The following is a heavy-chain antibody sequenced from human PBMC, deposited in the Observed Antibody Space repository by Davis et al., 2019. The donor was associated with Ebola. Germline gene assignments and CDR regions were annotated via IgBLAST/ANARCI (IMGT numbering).Heavy chain of an antibody. J-gene: IGHJ6*04. CDR1: GYTFTSYY. CDR3: ARLGFGENGLDV. CDR2: INPSGGST. D-gene: IGHD3-10*01. Sequence: AASVKVSCKASGYTFTSYYMHWVRQAPGQGLEWMGIINPSGGSTSYAQKFQGRVTMTTDTSTSTVSMELSSLRSEETAVFYCARLGFGENGLDVWGKGTTVTVSS. V-gene: IGHV1-46*01.